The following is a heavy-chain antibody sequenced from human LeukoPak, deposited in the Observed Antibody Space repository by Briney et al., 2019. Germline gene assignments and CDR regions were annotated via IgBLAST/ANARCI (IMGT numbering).Heavy chain of an antibody. Sequence: SETLSLTCAVYGGPFSGYYWSGIRQPPGKGLEWIGEINHSGSTNYNPSLKSRVTISVDTSKNQFSLKLSSVTAADTAVYYCARRVTMVRGVIISHYFDYWGQGTLVTVSS. V-gene: IGHV4-34*01. CDR1: GGPFSGYY. CDR2: INHSGST. D-gene: IGHD3-10*01. CDR3: ARRVTMVRGVIISHYFDY. J-gene: IGHJ4*02.